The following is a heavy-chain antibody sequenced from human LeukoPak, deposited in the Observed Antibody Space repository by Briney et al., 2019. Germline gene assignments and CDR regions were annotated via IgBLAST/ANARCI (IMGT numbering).Heavy chain of an antibody. J-gene: IGHJ5*02. Sequence: SETLSLTCTVSGGSINSYYWSWIRQPPGKGLEWIRYIYYSGSTNYNPSLKSRVTILVDTSKNQFSLKLNSVIAADTAVYYCARGILGFDPWGQGTLVTVSS. CDR2: IYYSGST. CDR3: ARGILGFDP. V-gene: IGHV4-59*01. D-gene: IGHD3-16*01. CDR1: GGSINSYY.